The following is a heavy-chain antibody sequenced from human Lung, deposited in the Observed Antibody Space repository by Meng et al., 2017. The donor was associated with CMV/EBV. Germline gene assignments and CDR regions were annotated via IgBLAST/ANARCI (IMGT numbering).Heavy chain of an antibody. Sequence: SVKVSCKASGGTFSRYGFSWVRQAPGQGLEWMGGIIPIFGTANSAQKFQGRVTITTDESTSTAYMELSSLRFEDTAVYYCARDVSGDDHYYNYAMDVWGQGTXVTVSS. CDR1: GGTFSRYG. D-gene: IGHD5-12*01. J-gene: IGHJ6*02. CDR2: IIPIFGTA. V-gene: IGHV1-69*05. CDR3: ARDVSGDDHYYNYAMDV.